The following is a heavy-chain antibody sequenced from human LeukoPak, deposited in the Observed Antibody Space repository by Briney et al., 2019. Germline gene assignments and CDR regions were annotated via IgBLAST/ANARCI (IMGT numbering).Heavy chain of an antibody. Sequence: SETLSLTCAVYGGSFSGYYWSWIRQPPGKGLEWIGEINHSGSTNYNPSLKSRVTISVDTSKNQFSLKLSSVTAADTAVSYCAVGVSYVLPYFDYWGQGTLVTVSS. J-gene: IGHJ4*02. CDR1: GGSFSGYY. V-gene: IGHV4-34*01. CDR3: AVGVSYVLPYFDY. CDR2: INHSGST. D-gene: IGHD5-18*01.